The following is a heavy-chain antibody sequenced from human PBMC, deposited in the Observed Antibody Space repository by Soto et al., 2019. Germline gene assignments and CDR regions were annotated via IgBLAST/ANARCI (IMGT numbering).Heavy chain of an antibody. CDR3: ARSGAAAVSY. V-gene: IGHV4-59*01. Sequence: QVHLQESGPGLVKPSETLSLTCTVSGGSISSYYWTWIRQPPGKGLEWIGYSHYTGNTNLNPSLKSRDPISIDPSQSQFSLKMRSVTQADTAVYYCARSGAAAVSYGGQGTLVTVSS. D-gene: IGHD6-13*01. J-gene: IGHJ4*02. CDR2: SHYTGNT. CDR1: GGSISSYY.